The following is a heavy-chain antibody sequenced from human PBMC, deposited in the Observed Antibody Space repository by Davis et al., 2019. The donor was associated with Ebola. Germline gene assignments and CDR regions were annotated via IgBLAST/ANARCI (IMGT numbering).Heavy chain of an antibody. V-gene: IGHV7-4-1*02. CDR1: GYTFTTYA. CDR3: ARASCGRIFCVPDELDY. J-gene: IGHJ4*02. D-gene: IGHD2/OR15-2a*01. Sequence: AASVKVSCKASGYTFTTYAMNWVRQAPGQGLEWMGWINTNTGNPTYAQGLTGRFVFSLDTSVSTAYLQISSLKAEDTAVYYCARASCGRIFCVPDELDYWGQGTLVTVSS. CDR2: INTNTGNP.